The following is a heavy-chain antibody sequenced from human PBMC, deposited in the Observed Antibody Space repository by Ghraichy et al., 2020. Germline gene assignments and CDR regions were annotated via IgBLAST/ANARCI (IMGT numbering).Heavy chain of an antibody. CDR1: GLSLSTSGMR. CDR2: IDWDDDK. CDR3: ARMGREWELPDY. J-gene: IGHJ4*02. D-gene: IGHD1-26*01. V-gene: IGHV2-70*04. Sequence: SGPTLVKPTQTLTLTCTFSGLSLSTSGMRVSWIRQPPGKALEWLARIDWDDDKFYRTSLKTRLTISKDTSKNQVVLTMTNMDPVDTATYYCARMGREWELPDYWGQGTLVTVSS.